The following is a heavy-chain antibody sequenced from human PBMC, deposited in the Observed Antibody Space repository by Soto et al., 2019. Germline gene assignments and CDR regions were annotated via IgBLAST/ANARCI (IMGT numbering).Heavy chain of an antibody. CDR1: GYIFTDYH. V-gene: IGHV1-2*04. CDR3: ARGDSTDCSNGVCSFFYNHDMDV. D-gene: IGHD2-8*01. J-gene: IGHJ6*02. CDR2: INPKSGGT. Sequence: ASVTVSCTGSGYIFTDYHIHWVRQAPGQGLEGLGRINPKSGGTSTAQKFQGWVTMTTDTSISTASMELTRLTSDDTAIYYCARGDSTDCSNGVCSFFYNHDMDVWGQGTTVTVS.